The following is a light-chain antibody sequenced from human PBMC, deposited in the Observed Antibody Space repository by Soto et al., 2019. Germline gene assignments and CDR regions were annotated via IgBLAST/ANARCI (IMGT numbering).Light chain of an antibody. V-gene: IGLV2-14*02. CDR3: CSFSSGTTLFV. CDR1: SSDVGRYNL. Sequence: QSALTQPASVSGSPGQSITMSCTGSSSDVGRYNLVSWYQLHPDKAPKLMIYEVTWRPSGVSNRFSGSKSGNTASLTISGLQAEDEGDYYCCSFSSGTTLFVFGGGTKLTVL. CDR2: EVT. J-gene: IGLJ7*01.